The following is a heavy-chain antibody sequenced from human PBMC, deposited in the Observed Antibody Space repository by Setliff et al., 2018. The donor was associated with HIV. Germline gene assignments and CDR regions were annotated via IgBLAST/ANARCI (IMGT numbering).Heavy chain of an antibody. D-gene: IGHD3-3*01. CDR2: VSYDAERK. CDR3: AKGNDPFSYEIFGATTYFDY. J-gene: IGHJ4*02. Sequence: GGSLRLSCSASGFTYSNHAIHWVRQAPGKGLEWVAVVSYDAERKYYADSVKGRFTISRDNSKNTLYLQMNSLRAEDTAVYYCAKGNDPFSYEIFGATTYFDYWGQGSLVTVSS. CDR1: GFTYSNHA. V-gene: IGHV3-30*04.